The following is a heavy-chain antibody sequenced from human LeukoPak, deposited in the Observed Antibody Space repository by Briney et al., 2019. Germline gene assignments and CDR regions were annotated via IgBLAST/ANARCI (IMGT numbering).Heavy chain of an antibody. J-gene: IGHJ3*02. Sequence: ASVKVSCKASGYTFTDYYIHWVRQAPGQGLEWMGWINTNTGNPTYAQGFTGRFVFSLDTSVSTAYLQISGLKAEDTAVYYCARYMRVNAFDIWGQGTMVTVSS. CDR1: GYTFTDYY. CDR3: ARYMRVNAFDI. CDR2: INTNTGNP. D-gene: IGHD2-2*01. V-gene: IGHV7-4-1*02.